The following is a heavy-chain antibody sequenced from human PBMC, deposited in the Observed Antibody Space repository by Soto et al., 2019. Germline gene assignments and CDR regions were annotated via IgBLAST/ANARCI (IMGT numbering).Heavy chain of an antibody. CDR3: ARRGSCSGGSCYGAFDI. CDR1: GYTFTTYY. CDR2: INPSGGST. Sequence: ASVKVSCKASGYTFTTYYMHWVRQAPGQGLEWMGIINPSGGSTSYSQKFQGRVTMTRDTSTSTVDMELSSLRSEDTAVYYCARRGSCSGGSCYGAFDIWGQGTMVT. D-gene: IGHD2-15*01. V-gene: IGHV1-46*03. J-gene: IGHJ3*02.